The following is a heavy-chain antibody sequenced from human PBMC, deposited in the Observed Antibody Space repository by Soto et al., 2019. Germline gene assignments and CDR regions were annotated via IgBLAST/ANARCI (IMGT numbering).Heavy chain of an antibody. CDR3: ASLAPSARGYSDGYSYYYGMNV. Sequence: GASVKVSCKASGYTFTSYDINWVRQATGQGLEWMGWMNPNSGNTGYAQKFQGRVTMTRNTSISTAYMELSSLRSEDTAVYYCASLAPSARGYSDGYSYYYGMNVWGQGTTVTVSS. CDR2: MNPNSGNT. CDR1: GYTFTSYD. J-gene: IGHJ6*02. V-gene: IGHV1-8*01. D-gene: IGHD5-18*01.